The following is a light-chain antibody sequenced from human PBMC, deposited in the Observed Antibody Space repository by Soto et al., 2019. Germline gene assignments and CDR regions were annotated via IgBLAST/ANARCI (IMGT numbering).Light chain of an antibody. CDR1: QSVSSN. Sequence: EIVMTQSPATLSVSPGERATLYCRASQSVSSNLAWYQQKPGQAPRLLFYGASTRATGIPARFSGSGSGTEFTLTISSLQSEDFAVYYCQHYNNFLTFGGGTKVELK. CDR2: GAS. CDR3: QHYNNFLT. V-gene: IGKV3-15*01. J-gene: IGKJ4*01.